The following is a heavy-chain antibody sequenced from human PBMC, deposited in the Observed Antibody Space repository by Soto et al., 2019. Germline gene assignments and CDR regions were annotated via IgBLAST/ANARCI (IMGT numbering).Heavy chain of an antibody. D-gene: IGHD5-18*01. Sequence: SETLSLTCSVSGDSLTSRSYYWGWIRQPPGKGLEWIGNIYYNGRTYYNPSLKSRLTILVDTSKNQFSLEVTSGTAADTGIYYCARHDGYSYGFDYWGQGALVTVSS. CDR2: IYYNGRT. CDR1: GDSLTSRSYY. V-gene: IGHV4-39*01. J-gene: IGHJ4*02. CDR3: ARHDGYSYGFDY.